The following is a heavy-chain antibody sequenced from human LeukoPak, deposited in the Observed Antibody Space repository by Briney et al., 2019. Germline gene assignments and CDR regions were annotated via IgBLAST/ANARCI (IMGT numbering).Heavy chain of an antibody. J-gene: IGHJ5*02. CDR3: ARQPEGTWFDP. CDR2: IDPSDSYT. CDR1: GSSFTSNW. D-gene: IGHD1-1*01. Sequence: GESLKISCKGSGSSFTSNWISWVRQLPGKGQEWMGRIDPSDSYTNYSPSFQGHVTISADKSISTAYLQCSSLKASDTAMYYCARQPEGTWFDPWGQGTLVTVSS. V-gene: IGHV5-10-1*01.